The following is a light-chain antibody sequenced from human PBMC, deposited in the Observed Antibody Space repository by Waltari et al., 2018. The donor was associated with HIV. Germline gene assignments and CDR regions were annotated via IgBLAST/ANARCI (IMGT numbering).Light chain of an antibody. CDR3: SSYTSSNTVV. J-gene: IGLJ2*01. V-gene: IGLV2-14*01. Sequence: QSSLPQPPSSSGSPGRSITISCTGTSSDVGGYNYFSCYQQHPGKAPKVMIYEVTNRPSGVSNRFSGSKSGNTASLTISGLQAEDEADYYCSSYTSSNTVVFGGGTKLTVL. CDR1: SSDVGGYNY. CDR2: EVT.